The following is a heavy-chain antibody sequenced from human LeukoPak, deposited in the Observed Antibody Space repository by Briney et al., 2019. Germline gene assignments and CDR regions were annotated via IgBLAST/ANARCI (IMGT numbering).Heavy chain of an antibody. V-gene: IGHV3-48*03. Sequence: GGSLRLSCAASGFTFSSYEMKWVRQAPGKGLEWVSYISSSGSTIYYADSVKGRFTISRDNAKNSLYLQMNSLRAEDTAVYYCAREGVVVSAAVDYWGQGTLVTVSS. D-gene: IGHD2-2*01. J-gene: IGHJ4*02. CDR3: AREGVVVSAAVDY. CDR2: ISSSGSTI. CDR1: GFTFSSYE.